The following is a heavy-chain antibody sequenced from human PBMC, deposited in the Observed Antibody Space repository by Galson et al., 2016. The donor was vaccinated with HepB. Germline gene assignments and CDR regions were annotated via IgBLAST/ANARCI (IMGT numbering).Heavy chain of an antibody. CDR1: GFAFSNYA. CDR2: ITNRSPIT. CDR3: ARGSYPSGAFDY. Sequence: SLRLSCAVSGFAFSNYALGWVRQAPGKGLQWVSVITNRSPITYYGDSVKGRFTISRDNSKNMLTLQMNSLRAEDTAVYYCARGSYPSGAFDYWGQGALVTVSS. V-gene: IGHV3-23*01. D-gene: IGHD3-10*01. J-gene: IGHJ4*02.